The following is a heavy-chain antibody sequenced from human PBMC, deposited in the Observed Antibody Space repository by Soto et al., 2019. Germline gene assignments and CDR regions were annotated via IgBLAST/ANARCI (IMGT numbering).Heavy chain of an antibody. V-gene: IGHV4-30-4*08. Sequence: PSETLCVTCTFCVDSIKNDDHFWTWIRQRPGQGLEWIGYIFYSGSTFYNPSLRSRVTISLDRSKNQFSLKLTSVTAADTAVYYCAREVDGYSQFDDWGQGTMVTGSS. CDR3: AREVDGYSQFDD. D-gene: IGHD4-4*01. J-gene: IGHJ4*02. CDR2: IFYSGST. CDR1: VDSIKNDDHF.